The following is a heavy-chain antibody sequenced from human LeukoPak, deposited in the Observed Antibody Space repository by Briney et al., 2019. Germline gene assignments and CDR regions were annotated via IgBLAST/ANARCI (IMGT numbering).Heavy chain of an antibody. J-gene: IGHJ4*02. D-gene: IGHD1-26*01. Sequence: PGGSLRLSCTASGFTFGDYAMSWVRQAPGKGLEWVSYISSTSSTIYYADSVKGRFTVSRDNAKNSLYLQMNSLRDDDTAVYYCARDLISGHYTFDYWGQGTVVTVSS. CDR1: GFTFGDYA. V-gene: IGHV3-48*02. CDR2: ISSTSSTI. CDR3: ARDLISGHYTFDY.